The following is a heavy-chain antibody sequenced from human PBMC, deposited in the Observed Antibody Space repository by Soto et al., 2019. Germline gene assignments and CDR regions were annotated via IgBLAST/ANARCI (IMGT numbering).Heavy chain of an antibody. V-gene: IGHV6-1*01. CDR2: AHYRSQWYI. CDR1: GDSVSSDTSA. D-gene: IGHD1-1*01. J-gene: IGHJ6*02. CDR3: SREFEATSLYV. Sequence: PSQTISSTYVISGDSVSSDTSAWNWIRQSPSRGLEWLGRAHYRSQWYIDFAGSVKSRLTINPDTSKNEVSLHLKSVTPEDTAMYYCSREFEATSLYVWGPGTTVTGSS.